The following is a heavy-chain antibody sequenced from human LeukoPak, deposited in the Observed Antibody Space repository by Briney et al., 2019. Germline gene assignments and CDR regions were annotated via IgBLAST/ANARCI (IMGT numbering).Heavy chain of an antibody. CDR2: INPNDGDT. CDR1: GYTFTDYY. J-gene: IGHJ4*02. D-gene: IGHD2-2*01. CDR3: ARANFLYCSSTTCLFDY. Sequence: ASVTVSCKASGYTFTDYYMHWVRQAPGQGVEWMGCINPNDGDTNYAQKFQGRVTMTRDTSTSTAHMEVSRLRSADTAVYYCARANFLYCSSTTCLFDYWGQGTLVTVSS. V-gene: IGHV1-2*02.